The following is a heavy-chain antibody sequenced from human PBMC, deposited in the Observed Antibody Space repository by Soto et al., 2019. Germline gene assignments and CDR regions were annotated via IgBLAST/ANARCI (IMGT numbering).Heavy chain of an antibody. CDR1: GGSISSGGYY. CDR3: AREGCSGGSCYHDY. J-gene: IGHJ4*02. D-gene: IGHD2-15*01. CDR2: IYYSGST. V-gene: IGHV4-31*03. Sequence: QVQLQESGPGLVKPSQTLSLTCTVSGGSISSGGYYWSWIRQHPGKGLEWIGYIYYSGSTYYNPSLKSRVTISVDTAKNQFSLKLSSVTAADTAVYYCAREGCSGGSCYHDYWGQGTLVTVSS.